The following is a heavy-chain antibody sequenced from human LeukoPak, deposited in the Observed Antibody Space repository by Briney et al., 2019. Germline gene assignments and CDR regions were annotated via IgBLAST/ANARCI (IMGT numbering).Heavy chain of an antibody. CDR1: GYTFTSYG. CDR3: ASSIVVVPAANAGPYGMDV. CDR2: ISAYNGNT. V-gene: IGHV1-18*04. D-gene: IGHD2-2*01. Sequence: ASMKVSCKASGYTFTSYGISWVRQAPGQGLEWMGWISAYNGNTNYAQKLQGRVTMTTDTSTSTAYMELRSLRSDGTAVYYCASSIVVVPAANAGPYGMDVWGKGTTVTVSS. J-gene: IGHJ6*04.